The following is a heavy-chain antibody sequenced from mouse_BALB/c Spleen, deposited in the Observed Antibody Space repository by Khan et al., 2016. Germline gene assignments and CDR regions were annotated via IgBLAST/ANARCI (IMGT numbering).Heavy chain of an antibody. J-gene: IGHJ2*01. CDR2: INPDSSTI. CDR3: ARLYYCGSSDY. D-gene: IGHD1-1*01. V-gene: IGHV4-1*02. Sequence: EVKLLESGGGLVQPGGSLKLSCAASGFDFSRYWMSWVRQAPGKGLEWIGEINPDSSTINYTPSLKDKFIISRDNAKNTLNLQMSKVRSEDTALYYCARLYYCGSSDYWGQGTTLTVSS. CDR1: GFDFSRYW.